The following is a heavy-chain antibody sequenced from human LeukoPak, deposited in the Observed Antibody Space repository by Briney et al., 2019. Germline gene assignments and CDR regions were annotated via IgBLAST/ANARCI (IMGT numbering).Heavy chain of an antibody. CDR1: GFTFSSYS. V-gene: IGHV3-23*01. J-gene: IGHJ4*02. CDR2: ISGSGGST. Sequence: GGSLRLSCAASGFTFSSYSMNWVRQAPGKGLEWVSAISGSGGSTYYADSVKGRFTISRDNSKNTLYLQMNSLRAEDTAVYYCAKDLRSIAVGRFDYWGQGTLVTVSS. CDR3: AKDLRSIAVGRFDY. D-gene: IGHD6-19*01.